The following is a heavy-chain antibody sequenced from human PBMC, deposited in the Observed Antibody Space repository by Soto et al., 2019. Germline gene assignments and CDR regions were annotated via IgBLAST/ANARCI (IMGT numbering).Heavy chain of an antibody. CDR2: IYPGDFDT. V-gene: IGHV5-51*01. CDR3: ARMYGDLYYFDY. J-gene: IGHJ4*02. Sequence: EFLKISCQGSGYIFTSYWIGWVRQMPGKGLEWMGSIYPGDFDTRYIPSFQGQVTISADESINTAYLQWSSLKASDTAMYYCARMYGDLYYFDYWGQGTQVTVSS. CDR1: GYIFTSYW. D-gene: IGHD4-17*01.